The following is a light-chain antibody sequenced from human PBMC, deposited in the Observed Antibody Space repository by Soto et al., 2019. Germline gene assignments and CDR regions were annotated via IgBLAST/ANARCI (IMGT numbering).Light chain of an antibody. Sequence: EIVMTQSPATLSVSPGERATLSCRASQSVSSNLAWYQEKAGQAPRLLIYGASTRATGIPARFSGRGSGTEFTLTISSLQSEDFAVYYCQQYNNWPGTFGQGTKLEIK. V-gene: IGKV3-15*01. CDR2: GAS. CDR3: QQYNNWPGT. J-gene: IGKJ2*01. CDR1: QSVSSN.